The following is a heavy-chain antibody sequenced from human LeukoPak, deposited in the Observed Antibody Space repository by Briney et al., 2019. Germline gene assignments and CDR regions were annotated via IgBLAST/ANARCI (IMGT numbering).Heavy chain of an antibody. CDR1: GFTFSTFA. CDR2: IFPSGGEI. CDR3: ATYRQVLLPFES. Sequence: GSLRLSCAASGFTFSTFAMIWVRQPPGKGLEWVSSIFPSGGEIHYADSVRGRFAISRDNSKSTLSLQMNSLRAEDTAIYYCATYRQVLLPFESWGQGTLVTVSS. J-gene: IGHJ4*02. D-gene: IGHD2-8*02. V-gene: IGHV3-23*01.